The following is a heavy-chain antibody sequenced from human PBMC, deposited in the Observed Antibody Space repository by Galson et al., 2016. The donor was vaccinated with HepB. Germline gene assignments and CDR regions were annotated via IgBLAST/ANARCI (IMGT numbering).Heavy chain of an antibody. CDR2: IYISGST. J-gene: IGHJ4*02. D-gene: IGHD5-12*01. CDR3: ARAGGFDYHFEN. V-gene: IGHV4-4*07. CDR1: GVSIGSYY. Sequence: ETLSLTCSVSGVSIGSYYWNWIRQTAGKGLEWIGRIYISGSTNYNPSFKSRVTMSLDTSKNQFSLNLESVTAADTAVYYCARAGGFDYHFENWGQGILVTVSS.